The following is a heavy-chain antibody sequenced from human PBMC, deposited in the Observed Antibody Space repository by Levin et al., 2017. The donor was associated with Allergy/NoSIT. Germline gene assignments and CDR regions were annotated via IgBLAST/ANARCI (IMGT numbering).Heavy chain of an antibody. CDR1: GFTFSSYW. D-gene: IGHD2-2*01. J-gene: IGHJ4*02. CDR2: INSDGSNT. Sequence: SCAASGFTFSSYWMHWVRQAPGKELVWVSHINSDGSNTNYADSVKGRFTISRDNAKNTLYLQMNSLRAEDTAVYYCARGGCSSTSCLDYWGQGTLVTVSS. V-gene: IGHV3-74*01. CDR3: ARGGCSSTSCLDY.